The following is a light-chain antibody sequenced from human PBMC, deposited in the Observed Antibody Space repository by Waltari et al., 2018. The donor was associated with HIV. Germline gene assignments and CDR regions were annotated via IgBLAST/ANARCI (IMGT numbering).Light chain of an antibody. Sequence: QSALTQPASVSGSPGQSITISCTGTSSDFGFYNYVSWYQQLPGKVPKLMIYEITSRPAGVSNRFSGSKSGSTASLTISDLQVEDEADYYSSSYAATDTLIFGGGTKVTVL. CDR3: SSYAATDTLI. V-gene: IGLV2-14*01. CDR2: EIT. CDR1: SSDFGFYNY. J-gene: IGLJ2*01.